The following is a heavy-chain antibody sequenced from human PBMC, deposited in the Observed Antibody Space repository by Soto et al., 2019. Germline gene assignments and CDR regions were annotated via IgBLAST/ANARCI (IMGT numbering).Heavy chain of an antibody. J-gene: IGHJ5*02. CDR1: GGSFSGYY. D-gene: IGHD2-2*01. CDR2: INHSGST. V-gene: IGHV4-34*01. Sequence: SETLSLTCAVYGGSFSGYYWSWIRQPPGKGLEWIGEINHSGSTNYNPSLKSRVTISVDTSKNQFSLKLSSVTAADTAVYYCARASYCSSTSCYPPRGIGWFDPWGQGTLVTVSS. CDR3: ARASYCSSTSCYPPRGIGWFDP.